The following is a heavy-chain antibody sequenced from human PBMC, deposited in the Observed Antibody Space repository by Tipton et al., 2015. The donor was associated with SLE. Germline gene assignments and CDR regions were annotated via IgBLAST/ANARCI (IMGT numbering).Heavy chain of an antibody. CDR3: ARGVYGVSGGYDY. V-gene: IGHV3-64*02. J-gene: IGHJ4*02. CDR2: ISSNGGST. CDR1: GFTFNKYA. D-gene: IGHD3-10*01. Sequence: GSLRLSCAASGFTFNKYAMHWVRQAPGKGLEYVSAISSNGGSTYYADSVKGRFTISRDNSKSTLYLQMGSLRTEDMAVYYCARGVYGVSGGYDYWGQGTLVTVSS.